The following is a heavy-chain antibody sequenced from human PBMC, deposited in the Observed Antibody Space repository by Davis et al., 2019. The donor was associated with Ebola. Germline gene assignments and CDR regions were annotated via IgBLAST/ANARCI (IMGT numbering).Heavy chain of an antibody. D-gene: IGHD3-10*01. J-gene: IGHJ6*02. CDR2: IYYSGST. CDR1: GGSSSSYY. V-gene: IGHV4-39*01. CDR3: ARFMVRGVIGYYGMDV. Sequence: MPSDTLSLTCAVYGGSSSSYYWGWIRQPPGKGLEWIGSIYYSGSTYYNPSLKSRVTISVDTSKNQFSLKLSSVTAADTAVYYCARFMVRGVIGYYGMDVWGQGTTVTVSS.